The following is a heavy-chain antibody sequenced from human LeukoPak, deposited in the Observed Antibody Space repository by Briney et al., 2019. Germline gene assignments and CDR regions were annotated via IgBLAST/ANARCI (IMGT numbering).Heavy chain of an antibody. CDR3: ARSGAYYDYVWGSYRTPTNFDY. J-gene: IGHJ4*02. D-gene: IGHD3-16*02. V-gene: IGHV1-18*01. CDR1: GYTFTSYG. CDR2: ISAYNGNT. Sequence: ASVKVSCTASGYTFTSYGISWVRQAPGQGLEWMGGISAYNGNTNYAQKLQGRVTMTTDTSTSTAYMELRSLRSDDTAVYYCARSGAYYDYVWGSYRTPTNFDYWGQGTLVTVSS.